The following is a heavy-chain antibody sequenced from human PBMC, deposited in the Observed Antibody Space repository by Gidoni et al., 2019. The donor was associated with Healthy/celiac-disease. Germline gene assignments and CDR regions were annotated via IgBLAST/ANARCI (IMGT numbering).Heavy chain of an antibody. Sequence: EVQLVESGGGLVKPGGSLRLSCAASGFTFSSYSMKWVRQAPGKGLEWVSSISSSSSYIYYADSVKGRFTISRDNAKNSLYLQMNSLRAEDTAVYYCAREGSSWLYYYYYMDVWGKGTTVTVSS. CDR1: GFTFSSYS. D-gene: IGHD6-13*01. CDR3: AREGSSWLYYYYYMDV. V-gene: IGHV3-21*01. J-gene: IGHJ6*03. CDR2: ISSSSSYI.